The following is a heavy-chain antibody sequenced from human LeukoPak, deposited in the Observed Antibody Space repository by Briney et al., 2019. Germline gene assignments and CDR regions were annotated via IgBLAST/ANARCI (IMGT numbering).Heavy chain of an antibody. CDR3: ATLVVAASPTHYYYYMDV. CDR2: FDPEDGET. D-gene: IGHD2-15*01. CDR1: GYTLTELS. J-gene: IGHJ6*03. V-gene: IGHV1-24*01. Sequence: ASVKVSCKVSGYTLTELSMHWVRQAPGKGLEWMGGFDPEDGETIYAQKFQGRVTMTEDTSTDTAYMELSSLRSEDTAVYYCATLVVAASPTHYYYYMDVWGKGTTDTVSS.